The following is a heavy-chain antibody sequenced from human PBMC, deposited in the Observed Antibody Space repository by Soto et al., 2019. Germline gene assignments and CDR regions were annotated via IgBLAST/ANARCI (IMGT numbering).Heavy chain of an antibody. D-gene: IGHD1-26*01. Sequence: SETLSLTCTVSGGSISSYYWSWIRQPPGKGLEWIGYIYYSGSTNYNPSLKSRVTISVDTSKNQFSLKLSSVTAADTAVYYCARSSVGATGYYFDYWGQGTLVTVSS. J-gene: IGHJ4*02. CDR3: ARSSVGATGYYFDY. CDR1: GGSISSYY. CDR2: IYYSGST. V-gene: IGHV4-59*01.